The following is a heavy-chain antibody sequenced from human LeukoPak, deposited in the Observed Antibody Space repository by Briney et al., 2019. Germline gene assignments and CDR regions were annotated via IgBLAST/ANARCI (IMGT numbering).Heavy chain of an antibody. CDR2: ISSSSSYI. D-gene: IGHD3-16*02. V-gene: IGHV3-21*01. CDR1: GFTFSSYS. J-gene: IGHJ4*02. Sequence: GGSLRLSCAASGFTFSSYSMNWVRQAPGKGLEWVSSISSSSSYIYYADSVKGRFTISRDNAKNSLYLQMNSLRAEDTAVYYCARDSSPGDDYVWGSYRFALGYWGQGTLVTVSS. CDR3: ARDSSPGDDYVWGSYRFALGY.